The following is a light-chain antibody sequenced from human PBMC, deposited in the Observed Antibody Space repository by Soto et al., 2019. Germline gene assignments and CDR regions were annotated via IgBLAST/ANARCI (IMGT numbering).Light chain of an antibody. V-gene: IGKV1-39*01. CDR1: QSIATY. CDR2: AAS. Sequence: DIQMTQSPSSLSASVGDTVTITCRASQSIATYLNWYQQKPGKAPKLLIYAASLLQSGVPSRFSGSMSGTDFTLTISSLQTEDFATYFCQQSYRKPFTFGPGTRLEIK. J-gene: IGKJ2*01. CDR3: QQSYRKPFT.